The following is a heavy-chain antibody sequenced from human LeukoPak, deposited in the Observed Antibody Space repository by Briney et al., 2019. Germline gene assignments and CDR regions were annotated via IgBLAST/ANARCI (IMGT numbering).Heavy chain of an antibody. CDR3: ARDASGYYYDPSYYFDY. J-gene: IGHJ4*02. V-gene: IGHV3-30-3*01. Sequence: GGSLRLSCAASGFTFSSYAMHWVREAPGKGLEWVAVISYDGSNKYYVDSVKGRFTISRDNSKNTLYLQMNSLRAEDTAVYYCARDASGYYYDPSYYFDYWGQGTLVTVSS. CDR2: ISYDGSNK. D-gene: IGHD3-22*01. CDR1: GFTFSSYA.